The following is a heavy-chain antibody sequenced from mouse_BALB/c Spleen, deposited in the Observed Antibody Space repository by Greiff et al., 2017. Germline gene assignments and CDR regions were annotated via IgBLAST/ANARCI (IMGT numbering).Heavy chain of an antibody. D-gene: IGHD1-1*01. CDR3: ARWRTTVVATGDYAMDY. CDR1: GFTFSSYA. Sequence: DVQLVESGGGLVKPGGSLKLSCAASGFTFSSYAMSWVRQTPEKRLEWVATISSGGSYTYYPDSVKGRFTISRDNAKNTLYLQMSSLRSEDTAMYYCARWRTTVVATGDYAMDYWGQGTSVTVSS. CDR2: ISSGGSYT. V-gene: IGHV5-9-3*01. J-gene: IGHJ4*01.